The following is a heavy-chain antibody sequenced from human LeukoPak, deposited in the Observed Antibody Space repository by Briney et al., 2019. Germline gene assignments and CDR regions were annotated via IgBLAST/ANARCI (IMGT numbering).Heavy chain of an antibody. CDR2: KYYSGSA. Sequence: KPSETLSLTCSVSSVSVSDGRYYWTWIRQHPGKGLEWIGYKYYSGSAKYNPSLKSRLTISIDTSKNQFSLHLSSVTAADTATYYCATPYCSSISCLDVFNMWGQGTRVTVSS. CDR3: ATPYCSSISCLDVFNM. J-gene: IGHJ3*02. D-gene: IGHD2-2*01. CDR1: SVSVSDGRYY. V-gene: IGHV4-31*03.